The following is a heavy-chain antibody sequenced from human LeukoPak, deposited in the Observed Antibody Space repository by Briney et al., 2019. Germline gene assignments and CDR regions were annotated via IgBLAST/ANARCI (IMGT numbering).Heavy chain of an antibody. CDR2: IIPILGIA. V-gene: IGHV1-69*04. CDR1: GGTFSSYA. J-gene: IGHJ6*03. CDR3: ARGSVSIAAAGKDYYYYMDV. D-gene: IGHD6-13*01. Sequence: GASVKVSCKASGGTFSSYAISWVRQAPGQGLEWMGRIIPILGIANYAQKFQGRVTITADESTSTAYMELSSLRSEDTAVYYCARGSVSIAAAGKDYYYYMDVWGKGTTVTVSS.